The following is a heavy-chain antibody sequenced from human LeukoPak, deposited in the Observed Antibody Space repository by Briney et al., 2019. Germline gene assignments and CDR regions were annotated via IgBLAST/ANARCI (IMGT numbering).Heavy chain of an antibody. CDR3: VRARVRARSGAFDV. CDR2: ISYDETQK. V-gene: IGHV3-30*09. CDR1: GFTFRHYV. D-gene: IGHD3-10*01. J-gene: IGHJ3*01. Sequence: GGSLRLSCVGSGFTFRHYVMHWVRQAPGKGLEWVAVISYDETQKFYADSVKGRFAISRDNSNATLFLQMNSLRSEDAAVYYCVRARVRARSGAFDVWGQGTLVTVSS.